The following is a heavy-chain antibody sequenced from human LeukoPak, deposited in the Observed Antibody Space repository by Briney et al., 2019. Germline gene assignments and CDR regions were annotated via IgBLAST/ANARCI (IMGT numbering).Heavy chain of an antibody. CDR2: IRYDGSNK. J-gene: IGHJ4*02. D-gene: IGHD3-10*01. V-gene: IGHV3-30*02. CDR1: GFTFSSYG. Sequence: GGSLRLSCAASGFTFSSYGMHSVRQAPGKGLEWVAFIRYDGSNKYYADSVKGRFTISRDNSKNTLYLQMNSLRAEDTAVYYCAKRGVRELDFDYWGQGTLVTVSS. CDR3: AKRGVRELDFDY.